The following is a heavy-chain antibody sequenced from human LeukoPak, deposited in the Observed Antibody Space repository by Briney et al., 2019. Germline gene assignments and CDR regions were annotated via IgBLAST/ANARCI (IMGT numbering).Heavy chain of an antibody. CDR3: ARDRIAVPDY. D-gene: IGHD6-19*01. V-gene: IGHV3-30*03. Sequence: PGRSLRLSCAASGFTFSSYGMHWVRQAPGKGLEWVAVISYDGSNKYYADSVKGRFTISRDNSKNTLYLQMNSLRAEDTAVYYCARDRIAVPDYWGQGTLVTVSS. CDR2: ISYDGSNK. J-gene: IGHJ4*02. CDR1: GFTFSSYG.